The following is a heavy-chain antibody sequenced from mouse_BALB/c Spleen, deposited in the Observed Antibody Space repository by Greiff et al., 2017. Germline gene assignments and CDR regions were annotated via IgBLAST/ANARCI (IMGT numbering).Heavy chain of an antibody. CDR1: GYTFTDYA. CDR2: ISTYYGDA. Sequence: QVQLKQSGAELVRPGVSVKISCKGSGYTFTDYAMHWVKQSHAKSLEWIGVISTYYGDASYNQKFKGKATMTVDKSSSTAYMELARLTSEDSAVYYCARWEAFAYWGQGTLVTVSA. J-gene: IGHJ3*01. V-gene: IGHV1S137*01. CDR3: ARWEAFAY. D-gene: IGHD4-1*01.